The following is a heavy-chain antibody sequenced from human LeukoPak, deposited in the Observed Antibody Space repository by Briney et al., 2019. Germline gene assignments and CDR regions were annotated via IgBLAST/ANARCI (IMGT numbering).Heavy chain of an antibody. CDR3: ARDIVVVVAAPNANDAFDI. J-gene: IGHJ3*02. CDR1: GFTFNTYG. Sequence: PGGSLRLSCAASGFTFNTYGMHWVRQAPGKGLEWVAFIWYDGSNQYYGDSVKGRFTVSRDNSKNSLYLQMNSLRAEDTAVYYCARDIVVVVAAPNANDAFDIWGQGTMVTVSS. CDR2: IWYDGSNQ. V-gene: IGHV3-33*01. D-gene: IGHD2-15*01.